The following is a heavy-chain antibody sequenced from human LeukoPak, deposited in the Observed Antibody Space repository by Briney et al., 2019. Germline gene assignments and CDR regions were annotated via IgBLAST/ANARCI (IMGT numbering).Heavy chain of an antibody. V-gene: IGHV4-4*02. CDR2: ISHIGST. D-gene: IGHD3-22*01. CDR3: ACYYDSSGYRFDY. J-gene: IGHJ4*02. CDR1: GGSISSNNW. Sequence: PSETLSLICAVSGGSISSNNWWSWVRQPPGKGLEWIGEISHIGSTNYNPSLKSRVSMSVDKSKNQFSLKLSSVTAADTAVYYCACYYDSSGYRFDYWGQGALVTVSS.